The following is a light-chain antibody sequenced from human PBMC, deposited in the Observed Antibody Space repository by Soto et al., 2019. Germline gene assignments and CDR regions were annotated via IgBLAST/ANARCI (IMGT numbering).Light chain of an antibody. CDR3: RHCYGTSPFT. Sequence: DIQMTQSPSSLSASVGDRVTMTCRASQSISTFLTWYQQKPGKAPELLIYAASSFQSGVPSRFSGSGSGTAVTLPIISRQPEDSATYYCRHCYGTSPFTFGQGTKLEIK. CDR1: QSISTF. CDR2: AAS. V-gene: IGKV1-39*01. J-gene: IGKJ2*01.